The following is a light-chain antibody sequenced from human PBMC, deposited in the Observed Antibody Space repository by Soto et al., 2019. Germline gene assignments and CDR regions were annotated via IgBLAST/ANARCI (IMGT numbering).Light chain of an antibody. V-gene: IGLV1-40*01. CDR3: QSYASSLTGWV. CDR1: SSNLGADYD. Sequence: QSVLTQPPSVSGAPGQRVTISCTGSSSNLGADYDVHWYQQLPGTAPKLLIYTNINRPSGVTDRFSGSKSGTSASLAITGLQAEDEADYYCQSYASSLTGWVFGGGTKLTVL. CDR2: TNI. J-gene: IGLJ3*02.